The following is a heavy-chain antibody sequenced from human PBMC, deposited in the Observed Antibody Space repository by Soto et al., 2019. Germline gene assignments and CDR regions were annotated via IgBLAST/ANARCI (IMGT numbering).Heavy chain of an antibody. D-gene: IGHD5-12*01. CDR3: ERRLGAYDQLFDY. CDR1: GGSINNYY. Sequence: SETLSLTCTVSGGSINNYYWSWIRQPAGKGLEWIGRIDTSGSTNYNPSLKSRVTMSVDTSKNQFSLKLSSVTAADKAVCYCERRLGAYDQLFDYWGQGTLVTVSS. CDR2: IDTSGST. V-gene: IGHV4-4*07. J-gene: IGHJ4*02.